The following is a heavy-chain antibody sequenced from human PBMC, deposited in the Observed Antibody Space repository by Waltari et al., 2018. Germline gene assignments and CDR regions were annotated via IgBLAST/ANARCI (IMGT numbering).Heavy chain of an antibody. V-gene: IGHV4-39*01. CDR2: IYYSGST. J-gene: IGHJ5*02. CDR3: ARSGYYDSSGYYWWFDP. Sequence: QLQLQESGPGLVKPSETLSLTCTVSGGSISSSNYYWGWIRQPPGKGLEWIGSIYYSGSTYYNPSLKSRVTISVDTSKNQFNLKLNSVTAADTAVHYCARSGYYDSSGYYWWFDPWGQGTLVTVSS. CDR1: GGSISSSNYY. D-gene: IGHD3-22*01.